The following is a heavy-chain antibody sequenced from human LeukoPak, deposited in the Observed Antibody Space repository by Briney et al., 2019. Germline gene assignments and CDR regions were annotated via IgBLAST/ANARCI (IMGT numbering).Heavy chain of an antibody. Sequence: ASVKISCKASGYTFTNYALHWVRQAPGQRLEWMGWINTGNGNTKYSQKFQGRVTITRATSASTAYMELSSLRSEDTAVYYCARVGYSGYDSRPVFNYWGQGTLVTVSS. D-gene: IGHD5-12*01. V-gene: IGHV1-3*04. CDR3: ARVGYSGYDSRPVFNY. CDR1: GYTFTNYA. J-gene: IGHJ4*02. CDR2: INTGNGNT.